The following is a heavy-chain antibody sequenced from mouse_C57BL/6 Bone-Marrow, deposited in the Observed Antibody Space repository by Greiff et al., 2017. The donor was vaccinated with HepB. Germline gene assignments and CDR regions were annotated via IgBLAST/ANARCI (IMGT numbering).Heavy chain of an antibody. D-gene: IGHD1-1*01. CDR2: INPYNGGT. J-gene: IGHJ1*03. V-gene: IGHV1-19*01. CDR1: GYTFTDYY. Sequence: EVQLQQSGPVLVKPGASVKMSCKASGYTFTDYYMNWVKQSHGKSLEWIGVINPYNGGTSYNQKFKGKATLTVDKSSSTAYMELNSLTSEDSAVYYCASPLLRSGYFDVWGTGTTVTVSS. CDR3: ASPLLRSGYFDV.